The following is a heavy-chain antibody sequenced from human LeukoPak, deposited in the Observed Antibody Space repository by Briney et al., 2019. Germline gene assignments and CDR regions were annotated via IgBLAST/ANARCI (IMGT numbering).Heavy chain of an antibody. CDR1: GGSINSYY. CDR2: IYTSGTT. CDR3: ARGVADYDTSGYYYDS. V-gene: IGHV4-4*07. D-gene: IGHD3-22*01. Sequence: SETLSLTCMVSGGSINSYYWYWVRQPAGKGLEWIGRIYTSGTTKYNPSLKSRLTMSVDTSKNQFSLKLTSVTAADTAVYYCARGVADYDTSGYYYDSWGQGTLVTVSS. J-gene: IGHJ5*01.